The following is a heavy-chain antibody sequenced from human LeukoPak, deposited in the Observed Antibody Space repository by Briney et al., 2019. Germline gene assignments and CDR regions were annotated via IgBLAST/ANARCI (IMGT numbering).Heavy chain of an antibody. J-gene: IGHJ5*02. V-gene: IGHV4-59*01. CDR3: ARGHSYGYGWFDP. Sequence: PSETLSLTCTVSGGSISSYYWSWIRQPPGKGLEWIGYIYSSGSTNYNPPLKSPVTISVDPSNNQSSLKLSSVTAADTAVYYCARGHSYGYGWFDPWGQGTLVTVSS. CDR1: GGSISSYY. D-gene: IGHD5-18*01. CDR2: IYSSGST.